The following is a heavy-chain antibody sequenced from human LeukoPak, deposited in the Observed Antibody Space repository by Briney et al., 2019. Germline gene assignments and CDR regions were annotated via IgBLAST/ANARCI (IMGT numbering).Heavy chain of an antibody. V-gene: IGHV3-23*01. CDR3: AREGWSGRNGEYLVGGMDV. CDR1: GFSFNTCA. D-gene: IGHD1-26*01. J-gene: IGHJ6*02. CDR2: VSGSGGST. Sequence: GGSLRLSCAASGFSFNTCAMSWVRQAPGKGLEWVSVVSGSGGSTSYADSVKGRFTISRDNSNNTLYLQMNSLRAEDTALYYCAREGWSGRNGEYLVGGMDVWAQGTTVTVSS.